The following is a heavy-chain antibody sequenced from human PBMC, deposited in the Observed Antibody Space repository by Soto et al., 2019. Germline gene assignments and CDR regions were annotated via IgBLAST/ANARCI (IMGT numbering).Heavy chain of an antibody. Sequence: EVQLLESGGGLVQPGGSLRLSCAASGFTFSSYAMSWVRQAPGKGLEWVSAISGSGGSTYYADSVKGRFTISSDNSKNTLYLQMNSLRAEDTAVYYCAKTKSGWFGSMDVWGKGTTVTVSS. CDR1: GFTFSSYA. CDR2: ISGSGGST. V-gene: IGHV3-23*01. D-gene: IGHD3-10*01. CDR3: AKTKSGWFGSMDV. J-gene: IGHJ6*03.